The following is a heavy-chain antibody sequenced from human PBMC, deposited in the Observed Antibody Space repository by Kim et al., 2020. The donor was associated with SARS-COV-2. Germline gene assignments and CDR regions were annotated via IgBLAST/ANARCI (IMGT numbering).Heavy chain of an antibody. J-gene: IGHJ4*02. V-gene: IGHV1-2*02. CDR1: GYPFTDYY. CDR2: INPNTGYT. Sequence: ASVKVSCRTSGYPFTDYYVNWVRQAPGQGLEWIGWINPNTGYTNYAQKFQGRVTMTRDTSISTAYMELRGLTSDDTAVFYCARGQKYISGWYFFDLWGQGTLVVVSS. D-gene: IGHD6-19*01. CDR3: ARGQKYISGWYFFDL.